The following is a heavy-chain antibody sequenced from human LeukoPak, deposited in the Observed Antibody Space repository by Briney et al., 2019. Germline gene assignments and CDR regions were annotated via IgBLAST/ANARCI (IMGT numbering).Heavy chain of an antibody. CDR1: GGTFSSYA. V-gene: IGHV1-69*13. CDR2: IIPIFGTA. CDR3: ARGGSYYDSSGYYPDAFDI. D-gene: IGHD3-22*01. J-gene: IGHJ3*02. Sequence: SVKVSCKASGGTFSSYAISWVRQAPGQGLEWMGGIIPIFGTANYAQKFQGRVTITADESTSTAYMELSSLRSEDTAVYYCARGGSYYDSSGYYPDAFDIWGQGTVVTVSS.